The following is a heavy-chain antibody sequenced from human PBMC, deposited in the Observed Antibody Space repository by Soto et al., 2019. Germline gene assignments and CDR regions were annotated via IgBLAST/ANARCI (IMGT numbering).Heavy chain of an antibody. D-gene: IGHD3-3*01. V-gene: IGHV4-34*01. CDR2: INHSGST. CDR3: AGWAVGIMIFGVPKDY. J-gene: IGHJ4*02. Sequence: PSETLSLTCVVSGGSFSGHFCSWIRQPPWKGLEWIGEINHSGSTNYNPSLKSRVTISVDTSKNQFSLRLSSVTAADTAVYYCAGWAVGIMIFGVPKDYWGQGALVTVSS. CDR1: GGSFSGHF.